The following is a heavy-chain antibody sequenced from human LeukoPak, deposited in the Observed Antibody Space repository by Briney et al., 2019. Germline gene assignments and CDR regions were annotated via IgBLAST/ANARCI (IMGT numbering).Heavy chain of an antibody. J-gene: IGHJ5*02. CDR3: ATVPAGYSSGWYDWFEP. CDR1: GYTLTELS. D-gene: IGHD6-19*01. CDR2: FDPEDGET. V-gene: IGHV1-24*01. Sequence: ASVKVSCKVSGYTLTELSMHWVRQAGGKGLEGMGGFDPEDGETIYAQKFQGRVTMPEDTSTDTAYMELSSLRSEDTAVYYCATVPAGYSSGWYDWFEPWGQGTLVTVSS.